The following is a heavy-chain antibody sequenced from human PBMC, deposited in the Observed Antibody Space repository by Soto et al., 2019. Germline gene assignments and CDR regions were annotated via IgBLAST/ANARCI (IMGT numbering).Heavy chain of an antibody. V-gene: IGHV3-30*18. CDR1: GFTFSSYG. CDR3: AKDSSPHGGYFDY. J-gene: IGHJ4*02. Sequence: QVQLVESGGGVVQPGRSLRLSCAASGFTFSSYGMHWVRQAPGKGLEWVAVISYDGSNKYYADSVKGRFTISRDNSKNTLYLQMNSLRAEDTAVYYCAKDSSPHGGYFDYWGQGTLVTVSS. CDR2: ISYDGSNK. D-gene: IGHD6-13*01.